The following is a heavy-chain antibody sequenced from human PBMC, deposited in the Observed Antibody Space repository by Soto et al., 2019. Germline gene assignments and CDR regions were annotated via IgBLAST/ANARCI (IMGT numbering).Heavy chain of an antibody. J-gene: IGHJ4*02. V-gene: IGHV4-39*07. D-gene: IGHD6-13*01. Sequence: SETLSLTCTVSGDSISSSSYCWGWIRQPPGKGLEWIGSKYYTGTSHYNPSLNSRVTISVDTSNNQFSLKLSSVTAADTAVYYCARAAMGGSSWPFDYWGQGTLVTVSS. CDR2: KYYTGTS. CDR3: ARAAMGGSSWPFDY. CDR1: GDSISSSSYC.